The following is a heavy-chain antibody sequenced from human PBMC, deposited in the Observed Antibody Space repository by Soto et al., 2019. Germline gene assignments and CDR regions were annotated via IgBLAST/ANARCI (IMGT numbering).Heavy chain of an antibody. CDR1: GFTYTTYT. CDR2: ISYDGNNK. Sequence: QVQLVESGGGVVQPGRSLRLSCAASGFTYTTYTMHWVRQAPGKGLEWVAVISYDGNNKFYADSVKGRFTISRDSTKXXXXXXXXXXXXXXXXXXXXXXXXXXXXXXXXXXXXXXXXWGQGALVTVSS. J-gene: IGHJ4*02. V-gene: IGHV3-30-3*02. CDR3: XXXXXXXXXXXXXXXXXXXX.